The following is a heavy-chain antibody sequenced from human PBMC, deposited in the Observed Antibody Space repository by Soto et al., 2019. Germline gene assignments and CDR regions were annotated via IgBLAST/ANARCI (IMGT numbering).Heavy chain of an antibody. CDR2: IYPGDSDT. D-gene: IGHD6-13*01. J-gene: IGHJ4*02. CDR3: ASLGYSSSWYEIADY. Sequence: GESLKISCKGSGYSFTSYWISWVRQMPGKGLEWMGIIYPGDSDTRYSPSFQGQVTISADKSISTAYLQWSSLKASDTAMYYCASLGYSSSWYEIADYWGQGTLVTVSS. CDR1: GYSFTSYW. V-gene: IGHV5-51*01.